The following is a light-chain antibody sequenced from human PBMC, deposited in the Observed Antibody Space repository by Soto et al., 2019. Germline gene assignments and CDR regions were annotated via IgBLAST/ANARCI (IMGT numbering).Light chain of an antibody. V-gene: IGKV3-20*01. CDR2: DAS. CDR1: QSVSSSY. CDR3: QQYGSSPRT. Sequence: EIVLTQSPGTLSLSPGERATLSCRASQSVSSSYLAWYQQKPGQAPRLPIYDASSRATGIPDRFSGSGSGTDFTLTISRLEPEDFAVYYCQQYGSSPRTFGQGTNVEIK. J-gene: IGKJ1*01.